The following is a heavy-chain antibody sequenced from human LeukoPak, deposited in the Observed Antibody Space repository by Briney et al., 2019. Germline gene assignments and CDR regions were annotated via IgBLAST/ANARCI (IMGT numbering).Heavy chain of an antibody. CDR1: GGSISSGDYY. D-gene: IGHD3-22*01. CDR2: IYYSGST. V-gene: IGHV4-30-4*01. Sequence: SETLSLTCSVSGGSISSGDYYWSWIRQPPGKCLEWIGYIYYSGSTYYNPSLKSRVTISVDTSKNQFSLKLSSVTAADTAVYYCASYYYDSSGYSPGGFDIWGQGTMVTVSS. CDR3: ASYYYDSSGYSPGGFDI. J-gene: IGHJ3*02.